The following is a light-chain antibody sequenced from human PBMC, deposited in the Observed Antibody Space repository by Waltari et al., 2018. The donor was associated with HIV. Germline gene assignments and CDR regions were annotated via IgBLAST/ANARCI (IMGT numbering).Light chain of an antibody. J-gene: IGKJ4*01. CDR2: WAS. Sequence: DIVMTQSPDSLAVSLGERAAINCKSSQSVLYSSDNKNYLAWYQQRPGQPPKLLIYWASTRESGVPDRVSGSGSGTDFTLTSSSLQAEDVAVYYCQQSYSPPLTFGGGTKVEIK. CDR1: QSVLYSSDNKNY. CDR3: QQSYSPPLT. V-gene: IGKV4-1*01.